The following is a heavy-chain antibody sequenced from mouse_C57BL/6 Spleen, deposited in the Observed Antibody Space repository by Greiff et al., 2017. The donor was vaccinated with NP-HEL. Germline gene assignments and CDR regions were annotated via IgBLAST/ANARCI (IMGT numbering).Heavy chain of an antibody. V-gene: IGHV1-55*01. CDR3: ARTGDGYFDV. CDR1: GYTFTSYW. J-gene: IGHJ1*03. D-gene: IGHD2-3*01. Sequence: VQLQQPGAELVKPGASVKMSCKASGYTFTSYWITCVKQRPGQGLEWIGDIYPGSGSTNYNEKFKSKATLTVDTSSSTAYMQLSSLTSEDSAVYYCARTGDGYFDVWGTGTTVTVSS. CDR2: IYPGSGST.